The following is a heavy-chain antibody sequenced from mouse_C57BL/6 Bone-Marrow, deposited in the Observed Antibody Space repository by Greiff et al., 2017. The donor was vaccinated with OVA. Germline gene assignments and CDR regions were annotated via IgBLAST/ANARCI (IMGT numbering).Heavy chain of an antibody. J-gene: IGHJ3*01. CDR1: GYSITSGYY. D-gene: IGHD2-5*01. CDR2: ISYDGSN. V-gene: IGHV3-6*01. Sequence: DVQLQESGPGLVKPSQSLSLTCSVTGYSITSGYYWNWIRQFPGNKLEWMGYISYDGSNNYNPSLKNRISITRDTSKNQFFLKLNSVTTEDTATYYCARKGYYSNSWFAYWGQGTLVTVSA. CDR3: ARKGYYSNSWFAY.